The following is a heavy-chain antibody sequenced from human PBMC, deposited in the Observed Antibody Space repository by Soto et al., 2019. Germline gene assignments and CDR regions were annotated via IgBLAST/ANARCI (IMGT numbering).Heavy chain of an antibody. J-gene: IGHJ4*02. CDR1: GFTFSSYG. D-gene: IGHD1-1*01. CDR3: AKDRTTGIFYFDY. Sequence: QVQLVESGGGVVQPGRSLRLSCAASGFTFSSYGMHWVRQAPGKGLEWVAVISYDGSNKYYADSVKGRFTISRDNSKNTLYLQMNSLRAEDTAVYYCAKDRTTGIFYFDYWGQGTLVTVSS. V-gene: IGHV3-30*18. CDR2: ISYDGSNK.